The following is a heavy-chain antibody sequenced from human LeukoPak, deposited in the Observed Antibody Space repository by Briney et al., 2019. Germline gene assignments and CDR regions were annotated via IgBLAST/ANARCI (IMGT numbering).Heavy chain of an antibody. Sequence: GGSLRLSCTASGFTFSSDEMNWVRQAPGKGLEWVSSISSSSSYIYYADSVKGRFTISRDNAENSLYLQMNSLRAEDTAVYYCARNRYGDYGFDYWGQGTLVTVSS. CDR1: GFTFSSDE. D-gene: IGHD4-17*01. CDR3: ARNRYGDYGFDY. V-gene: IGHV3-21*01. J-gene: IGHJ4*02. CDR2: ISSSSSYI.